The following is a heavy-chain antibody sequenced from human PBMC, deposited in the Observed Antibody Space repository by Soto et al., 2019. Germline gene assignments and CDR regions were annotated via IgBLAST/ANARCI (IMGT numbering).Heavy chain of an antibody. CDR1: GGSISSYY. CDR2: IYYSGST. D-gene: IGHD5-12*01. J-gene: IGHJ5*02. Sequence: SETLSLTCTVSGGSISSYYWSWIRQPPGKGLEWIGYIYYSGSTNYNPSLKSRVTISVDTSKNQFSLKLSSVTAADTAVYYCARVVVSGTLLRGGSGLNWFDPWGQGTLVTVSS. V-gene: IGHV4-59*01. CDR3: ARVVVSGTLLRGGSGLNWFDP.